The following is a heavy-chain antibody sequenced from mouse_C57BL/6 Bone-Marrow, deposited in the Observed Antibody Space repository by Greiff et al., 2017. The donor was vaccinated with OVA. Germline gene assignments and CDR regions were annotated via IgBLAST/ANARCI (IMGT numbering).Heavy chain of an antibody. V-gene: IGHV1-18*01. D-gene: IGHD2-4*01. J-gene: IGHJ4*01. CDR1: GYTFTDYN. CDR2: INPNNGGT. CDR3: ARSGLRRGYYAMDY. Sequence: VQLKQSGPELVKPGASVKIPCKASGYTFTDYNMDWVKQSHGKSLEWIGDINPNNGGTIYNQKFKGKATLTVDKSSSTAYMELRSLTSEDTAVYYCARSGLRRGYYAMDYWGQGTSVTVSS.